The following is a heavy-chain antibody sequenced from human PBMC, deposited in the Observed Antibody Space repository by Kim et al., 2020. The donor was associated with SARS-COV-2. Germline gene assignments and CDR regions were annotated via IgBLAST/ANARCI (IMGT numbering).Heavy chain of an antibody. CDR2: K. CDR3: ARSGSNHCFDY. V-gene: IGHV1-46*01. Sequence: KTYPQKFQGSVHTTRDTSQRPVYMELSSLRSDDTAVYYCARSGSNHCFDYWGQGTLVTVSS. D-gene: IGHD1-26*01. J-gene: IGHJ4*02.